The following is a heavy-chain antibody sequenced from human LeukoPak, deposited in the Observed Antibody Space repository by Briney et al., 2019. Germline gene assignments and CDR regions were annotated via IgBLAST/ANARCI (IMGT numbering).Heavy chain of an antibody. CDR2: THYRGDI. V-gene: IGHV4-59*02. D-gene: IGHD3-10*01. J-gene: IGHJ4*02. CDR1: GASVSSDY. CDR3: GRNLGSGSDH. Sequence: SETLSLTCSVSGASVSSDYWNWIRRSPGRGLEWIGYTHYRGDINYNPSLKSRLTMSVDASSNQVSLKLSSVTAADAAVYYCGRNLGSGSDHWGQGTLVTVSS.